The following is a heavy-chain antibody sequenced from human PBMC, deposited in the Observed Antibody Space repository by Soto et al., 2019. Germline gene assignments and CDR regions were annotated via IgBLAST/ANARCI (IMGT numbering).Heavy chain of an antibody. CDR1: GFTISSYG. V-gene: IGHV3-30*18. Sequence: GGSLRLSCAASGFTISSYGVHWVRQAPGKGLEWVAVISYDGSNKYYADSVKGRFTISRDNSKNTLYLQMNSLRAEDTAVYYCAKAMVRGVMSGGMDVWGQGTTVTVSS. CDR2: ISYDGSNK. D-gene: IGHD3-10*01. CDR3: AKAMVRGVMSGGMDV. J-gene: IGHJ6*02.